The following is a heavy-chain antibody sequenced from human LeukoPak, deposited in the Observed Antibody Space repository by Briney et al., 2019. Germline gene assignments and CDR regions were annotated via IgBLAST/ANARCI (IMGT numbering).Heavy chain of an antibody. CDR2: IRGKANNYAT. CDR3: IRANMVDAFDI. CDR1: GFTFSGSA. J-gene: IGHJ3*02. V-gene: IGHV3-73*01. Sequence: GGSLKLSCAASGFTFSGSAMHWVRQASGKGLEWVGRIRGKANNYATAYAASVKGRFTISRDDSKNTAYLQMNSQNTEDTAVYYCIRANMVDAFDIWGQGTMVTVSS. D-gene: IGHD3-10*01.